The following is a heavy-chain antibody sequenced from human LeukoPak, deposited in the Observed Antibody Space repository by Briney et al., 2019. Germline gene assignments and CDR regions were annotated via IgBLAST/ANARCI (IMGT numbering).Heavy chain of an antibody. CDR3: ANFDWLLSPTDAFDI. Sequence: GRSLRLSCAASGFTFDDYAMHWVRQAPGKGLEWVSGISWNSGSIGYADSVKGRFTISRDNAKNSLYLQMNSLRAEDTALYYCANFDWLLSPTDAFDIWGQGTMVTVPS. CDR2: ISWNSGSI. CDR1: GFTFDDYA. J-gene: IGHJ3*02. D-gene: IGHD3-9*01. V-gene: IGHV3-9*01.